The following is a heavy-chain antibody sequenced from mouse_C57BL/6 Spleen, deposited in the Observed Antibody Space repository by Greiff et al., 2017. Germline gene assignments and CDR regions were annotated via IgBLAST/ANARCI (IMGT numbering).Heavy chain of an antibody. CDR3: VREDLLDGGFAY. CDR1: GFTFNTYA. J-gene: IGHJ3*01. CDR2: IRSKSSNYAT. D-gene: IGHD2-1*01. V-gene: IGHV10-3*01. Sequence: EVQLVESGGGLVQPKGSLKLSCAASGFTFNTYAMHWVRQAPGKGLEWVARIRSKSSNYATYYADSVKDRFTSSRDDSQSMLYLQMNNLKTDDTARYYCVREDLLDGGFAYWGQGTLVAVSA.